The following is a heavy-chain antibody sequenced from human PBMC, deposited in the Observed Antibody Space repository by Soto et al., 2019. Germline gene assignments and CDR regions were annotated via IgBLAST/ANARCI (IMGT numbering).Heavy chain of an antibody. Sequence: QVHLVQSGAEVRKPGASVKVSCKGSGYTFTSYGIAWVRQAPGQGLEWMGWISAHNDNTNYAQKGQGRVTVTRDTSTSTAYMELRNPRSDDTAVYYCARGRYGDYWGQGALVTVSS. CDR2: ISAHNDNT. CDR1: GYTFTSYG. D-gene: IGHD1-1*01. CDR3: ARGRYGDY. J-gene: IGHJ4*02. V-gene: IGHV1-18*01.